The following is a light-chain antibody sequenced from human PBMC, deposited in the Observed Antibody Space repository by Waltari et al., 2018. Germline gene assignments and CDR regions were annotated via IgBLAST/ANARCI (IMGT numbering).Light chain of an antibody. Sequence: QAGLTQPRSVSGSPGQSVTISCAGSNSDIGAYEYVSWYQQYPGTAPKLIIFGVNKRPSGVSHRFSGSKSGNTASLTISGLRSDDEADYYCSSYAGRNSLIFAGGTRLTVL. CDR2: GVN. CDR3: SSYAGRNSLI. CDR1: NSDIGAYEY. V-gene: IGLV2-11*01. J-gene: IGLJ2*01.